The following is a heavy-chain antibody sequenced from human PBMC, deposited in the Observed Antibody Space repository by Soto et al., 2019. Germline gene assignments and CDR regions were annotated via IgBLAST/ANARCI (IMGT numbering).Heavy chain of an antibody. J-gene: IGHJ6*02. D-gene: IGHD5-18*01. CDR1: GFTFSGSS. Sequence: EVQLVESGGGLVQPGGSLKLSCAASGFTFSGSSMHWVRQASGKGLEWVGRIRSKADSYATAYAASVKGRFTISRDDSKNTAYLQMASLETENTAVYYCGMDTPMVPYGIDVCGQGTTVTVSS. CDR3: GMDTPMVPYGIDV. V-gene: IGHV3-73*01. CDR2: IRSKADSYAT.